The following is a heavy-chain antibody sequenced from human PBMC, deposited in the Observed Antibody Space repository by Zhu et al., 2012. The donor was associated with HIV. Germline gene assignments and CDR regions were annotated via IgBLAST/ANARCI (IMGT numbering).Heavy chain of an antibody. CDR1: GFTFSSYA. Sequence: EVQLLESGGGLVQPGGSLRLSCAASGFTFSSYAMSWVRQAPGKGLEWVSAISGSGGSTYYADSVRGRFTISRDNSKNTLYLQMNSLRAEDTAVYYCAAYGSKPNVYNGDYWGQGTLVTVSS. CDR2: ISGSGGST. CDR3: AAYGSKPNVYNGDY. D-gene: IGHD3-10*01. J-gene: IGHJ4*02. V-gene: IGHV3-23*01.